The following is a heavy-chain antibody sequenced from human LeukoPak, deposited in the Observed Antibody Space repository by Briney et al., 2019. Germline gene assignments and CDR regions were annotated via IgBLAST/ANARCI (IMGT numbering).Heavy chain of an antibody. CDR1: GFTFSHYA. CDR2: ISYDGSDK. J-gene: IGHJ4*02. D-gene: IGHD2-21*02. CDR3: ASQQIVLETGTSDY. Sequence: GGSLRLSCAVSGFTFSHYAIHWVRQAPGKGLEWVAVISYDGSDKYYADYVKGRFTISRDNSKNTLYLQMNSLRAEDTALYYCASQQIVLETGTSDYWGQGTLVTVSS. V-gene: IGHV3-30-3*01.